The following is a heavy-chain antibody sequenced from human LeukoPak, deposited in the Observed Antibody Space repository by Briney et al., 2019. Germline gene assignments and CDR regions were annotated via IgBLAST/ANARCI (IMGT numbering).Heavy chain of an antibody. CDR1: GGTFSRYG. Sequence: ASVKVSCKASGGTFSRYGINWVRQAPGQGLEWMGGIIPIFGTADYAPKFQGRVTITADESTSTAYVELSNLRSEDTAVYYCAREADGFDYWGQGTLVTVSS. CDR2: IIPIFGTA. V-gene: IGHV1-69*13. D-gene: IGHD5-24*01. J-gene: IGHJ4*02. CDR3: AREADGFDY.